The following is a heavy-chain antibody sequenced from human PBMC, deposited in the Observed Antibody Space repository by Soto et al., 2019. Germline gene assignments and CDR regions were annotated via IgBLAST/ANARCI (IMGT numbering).Heavy chain of an antibody. CDR2: ITGDGKAA. D-gene: IGHD3-16*01. CDR1: GLRFGSSA. CDR3: AKITRS. J-gene: IGHJ5*02. Sequence: GGSLRLSCVASGLRFGSSAMTWVIQAPGKGLEWISSITGDGKAAYYADSVKGRFSISRDISKNTVYLQMNSLRSEDTATYFCAKITRSWGQGTLVTVSS. V-gene: IGHV3-23*01.